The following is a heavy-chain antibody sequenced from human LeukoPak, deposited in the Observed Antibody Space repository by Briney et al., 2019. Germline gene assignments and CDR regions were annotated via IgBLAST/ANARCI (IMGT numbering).Heavy chain of an antibody. D-gene: IGHD3-10*01. V-gene: IGHV3-48*01. CDR2: ISSSSSAK. CDR1: GFTFANYA. Sequence: GGSLRLSCAGSGFTFANYAMVWVRQAPGKGLEWVSYISSSSSAKYYEDSVKGRFTISRDNAKNSLYLQMDSLRAEDTAVYYCARYYLRGFDIWGQGTMVTVSS. J-gene: IGHJ3*02. CDR3: ARYYLRGFDI.